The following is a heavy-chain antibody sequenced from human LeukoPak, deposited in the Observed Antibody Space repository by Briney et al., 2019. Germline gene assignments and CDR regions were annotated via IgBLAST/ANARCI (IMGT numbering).Heavy chain of an antibody. J-gene: IGHJ4*02. V-gene: IGHV3-53*01. D-gene: IGHD6-13*01. Sequence: PGGSLRLSCAASGFTFSSNYMSWVRQAPGKGLEWVSVIYSGGSTYYADSVKGRFTISRDNSKNTLYLQMNSLRAEDTAVYYCARDGYSSSGLDYWGQGTLVTVSS. CDR2: IYSGGST. CDR3: ARDGYSSSGLDY. CDR1: GFTFSSNY.